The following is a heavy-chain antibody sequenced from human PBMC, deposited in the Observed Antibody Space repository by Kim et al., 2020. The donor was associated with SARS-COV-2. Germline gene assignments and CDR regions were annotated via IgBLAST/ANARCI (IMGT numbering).Heavy chain of an antibody. J-gene: IGHJ4*02. CDR3: ARRDPPIDYGDYGSFDY. CDR1: GYSFTSYW. CDR2: IDPSDSYT. V-gene: IGHV5-10-1*01. Sequence: GESLKISCKGSGYSFTSYWISWVRQMPGKGLEWMGRIDPSDSYTNYSPSFQGHVTISADKSISTAYLQWSSLKASDTAMYYCARRDPPIDYGDYGSFDYWGQGTLVTVSS. D-gene: IGHD4-17*01.